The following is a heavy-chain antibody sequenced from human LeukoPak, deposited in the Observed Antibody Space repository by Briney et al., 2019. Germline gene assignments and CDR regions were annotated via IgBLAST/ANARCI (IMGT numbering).Heavy chain of an antibody. CDR3: ARGRQGAKTRYFDL. CDR1: GIIFSNYA. CDR2: ISSDGGST. J-gene: IGHJ2*01. Sequence: SGGSLRLSCAASGIIFSNYAMHWVRQGPGKGLECISTISSDGGSTYYANSVKGRFTISRDNSKNTLYRQMGSLRAEDMAVYYCARGRQGAKTRYFDLWGRGTRVTVSS. V-gene: IGHV3-64*01. D-gene: IGHD1-26*01.